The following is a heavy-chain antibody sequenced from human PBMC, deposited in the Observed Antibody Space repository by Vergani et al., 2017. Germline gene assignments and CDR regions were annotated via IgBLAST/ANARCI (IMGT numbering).Heavy chain of an antibody. Sequence: EVQLVETGGGLIQPGGSLRLSCAASGFTVSSNYMSWVRQAPGKGLEWVSVIYSGGSTYYADSVKGRFTISRDNSKNTLYFQRNSLRAEDTAVYYCARGATANWGWFDPWGQGTLVTVSS. V-gene: IGHV3-53*02. CDR2: IYSGGST. D-gene: IGHD7-27*01. CDR1: GFTVSSNY. CDR3: ARGATANWGWFDP. J-gene: IGHJ5*02.